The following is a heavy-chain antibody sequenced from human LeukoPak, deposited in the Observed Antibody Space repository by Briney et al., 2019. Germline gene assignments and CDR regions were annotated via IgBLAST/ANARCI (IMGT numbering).Heavy chain of an antibody. D-gene: IGHD1-26*01. Sequence: PGGSLRLSCAASGFTFSSYAMSWVRQAPGKGLEWVSAISDSGGSTYYADSVKGRFTISRDNSKNTLYLQMNSLRAEDTAVYYCAKDPGVGATTRNRFDYWGQGTLVSVSS. J-gene: IGHJ4*02. CDR3: AKDPGVGATTRNRFDY. V-gene: IGHV3-23*01. CDR1: GFTFSSYA. CDR2: ISDSGGST.